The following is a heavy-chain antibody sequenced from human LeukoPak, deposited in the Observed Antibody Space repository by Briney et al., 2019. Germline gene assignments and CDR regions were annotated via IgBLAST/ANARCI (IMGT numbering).Heavy chain of an antibody. CDR2: INWSGGST. J-gene: IGHJ4*02. Sequence: GGSLRLSCTASGFALDGHCMSWVRQVPGKGLEWVSGINWSGGSTGYADPLRGRFTISRDNAKNSLYLQMDSLRAEDTALYYCARAPITSPFYFDYWGQGTLVTVSS. CDR1: GFALDGHC. CDR3: ARAPITSPFYFDY. D-gene: IGHD2-2*01. V-gene: IGHV3-20*04.